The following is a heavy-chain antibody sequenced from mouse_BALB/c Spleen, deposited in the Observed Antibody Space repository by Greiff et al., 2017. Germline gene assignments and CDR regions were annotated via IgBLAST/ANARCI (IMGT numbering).Heavy chain of an antibody. D-gene: IGHD4-1*01. V-gene: IGHV1-54*01. J-gene: IGHJ4*01. CDR2: INPGSGGT. CDR3: ARDELGRRGYAMDY. Sequence: VQRVESGAELVRPGTSVKVSCKASGYAFTNYLIEWVKQRPGQGLEWIGVINPGSGGTNYNEKFKGKATLTADKSSSTAYMQLSSLTSDDSAVYFCARDELGRRGYAMDYWGQGTSVTVSS. CDR1: GYAFTNYL.